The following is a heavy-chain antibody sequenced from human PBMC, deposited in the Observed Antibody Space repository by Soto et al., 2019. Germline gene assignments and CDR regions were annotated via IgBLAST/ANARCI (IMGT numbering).Heavy chain of an antibody. D-gene: IGHD3-10*01. CDR3: AKEARPIYGSDAFDI. CDR2: ISYDGSNK. J-gene: IGHJ3*02. CDR1: GFTFSSYG. Sequence: GGSLRLSCAASGFTFSSYGMHWVRQAPGKGLEWVAVISYDGSNKYYADSVKGRFTISRDNSKNTLYLQMNSLRAEDTAVYYCAKEARPIYGSDAFDIWGQGTMVTVSS. V-gene: IGHV3-30*18.